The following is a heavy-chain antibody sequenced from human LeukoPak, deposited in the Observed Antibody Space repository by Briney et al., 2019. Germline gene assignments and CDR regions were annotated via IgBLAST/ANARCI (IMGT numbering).Heavy chain of an antibody. D-gene: IGHD6-19*01. CDR2: INPNSGGT. V-gene: IGHV1-2*02. J-gene: IGHJ5*02. CDR1: GYTFTGYY. CDR3: ARAYSSGWDWFDP. Sequence: ASVKVSCKASGYTFTGYYMHWVRQAPGQGLEWMGWINPNSGGTNYAQKFQGRVTMTRDTSISTAYMELSRLRSDDTDVYYCARAYSSGWDWFDPWGQGTLVTVSS.